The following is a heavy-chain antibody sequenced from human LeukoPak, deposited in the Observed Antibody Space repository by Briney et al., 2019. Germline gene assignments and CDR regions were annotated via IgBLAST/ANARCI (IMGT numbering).Heavy chain of an antibody. CDR2: ISSSSNYI. CDR3: ARSGRGGAFDI. V-gene: IGHV3-21*01. J-gene: IGHJ3*02. Sequence: GGSLRLSCAASGFTFSSYSMKWVRQAPGKGLEWVSSISSSSNYIYYADSVKGRFTISRDNAKNSLYLQMHSLRAEDTSVYYCARSGRGGAFDIWGQGTMVTVSS. D-gene: IGHD1-26*01. CDR1: GFTFSSYS.